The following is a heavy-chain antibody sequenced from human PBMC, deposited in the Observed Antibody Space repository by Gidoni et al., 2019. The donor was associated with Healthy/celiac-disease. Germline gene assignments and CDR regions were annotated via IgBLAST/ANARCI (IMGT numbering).Heavy chain of an antibody. V-gene: IGHV1-69*06. D-gene: IGHD5-12*01. CDR3: ARSVDIVATDYYYYYYYMDV. Sequence: QVQLVQSGAEVKKPGSSVKVSCKASGGTFSSHAISWVRQAPGQGLVWMGGIIPIFGTANYAQKFQGRVTITADKSTSTAYMELSSLRSEDTAVYYCARSVDIVATDYYYYYYYMDVWGKGTTVTVSS. J-gene: IGHJ6*03. CDR2: IIPIFGTA. CDR1: GGTFSSHA.